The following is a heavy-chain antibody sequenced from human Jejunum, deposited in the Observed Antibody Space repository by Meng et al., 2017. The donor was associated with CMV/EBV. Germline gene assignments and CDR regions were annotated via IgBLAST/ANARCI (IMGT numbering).Heavy chain of an antibody. CDR1: FTFNTYW. CDR3: ANFPSSAYYSGMDV. CDR2: INQAGSAT. V-gene: IGHV3-7*01. J-gene: IGHJ6*02. Sequence: FTFNTYWMSWVRQAPGKGLKWVANINQAGSATNYVGSVKGRFTISKDNSKNMLYLQMSSLRPEDTGVYYCANFPSSAYYSGMDVWGQGTTVTVSS.